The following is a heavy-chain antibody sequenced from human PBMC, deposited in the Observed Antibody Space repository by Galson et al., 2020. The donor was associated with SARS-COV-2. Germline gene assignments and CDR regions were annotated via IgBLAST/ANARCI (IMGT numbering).Heavy chain of an antibody. D-gene: IGHD3-9*01. V-gene: IGHV1-18*01. Sequence: ASVKVSCKASGYTFTSYGISWVRQAPGQGLEWMGWIRAYNGNTNYAQKLQGRVTMTTDTSTSTAYMELRSLRSDDTAVYYCARDRNFDWLLRPFDYWGQGTLVTVSS. J-gene: IGHJ4*02. CDR2: IRAYNGNT. CDR3: ARDRNFDWLLRPFDY. CDR1: GYTFTSYG.